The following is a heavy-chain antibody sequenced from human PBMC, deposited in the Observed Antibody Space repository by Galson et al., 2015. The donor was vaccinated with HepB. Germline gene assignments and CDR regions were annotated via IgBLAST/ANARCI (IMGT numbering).Heavy chain of an antibody. CDR1: GYTFTSYY. CDR2: INPSGGST. V-gene: IGHV1-46*03. Sequence: SCKASGYTFTSYYMHWVRQAPGQGLEWMGIINPSGGSTSYAQKFQGRVTMTRDTSTSTVYMELSSLRSEDTAVYYCARAGRDYDSSGSPLYFDYWGQGTLVTVSS. J-gene: IGHJ4*02. CDR3: ARAGRDYDSSGSPLYFDY. D-gene: IGHD3-22*01.